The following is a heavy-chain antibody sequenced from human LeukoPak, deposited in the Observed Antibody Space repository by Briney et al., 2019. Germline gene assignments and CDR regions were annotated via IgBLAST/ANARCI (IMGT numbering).Heavy chain of an antibody. CDR3: AKYMTPDTVAAIPPFDY. J-gene: IGHJ4*02. CDR1: GFGFSSYA. Sequence: GGSLRLSCAASGFGFSSYAVSWVRQGPGKGLEWVSSVTGIVGRTYYADSVDGRFTISRDISKSTVYLQMNSLRAEDTAVYYCAKYMTPDTVAAIPPFDYWGQGTLVTVSS. D-gene: IGHD5-12*01. CDR2: VTGIVGRT. V-gene: IGHV3-23*01.